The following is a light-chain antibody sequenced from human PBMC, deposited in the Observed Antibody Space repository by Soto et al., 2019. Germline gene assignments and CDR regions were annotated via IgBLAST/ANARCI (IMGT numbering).Light chain of an antibody. J-gene: IGKJ2*01. CDR3: QQYDNTPQT. Sequence: VWTQSPVTVSLSPVERAPLSFTASQSVSSYYLAWYQQKPGQAPRLLIYAASSRATGIPDRFSGGGSGTDFTLTISRLEPEDFAVYYCQQYDNTPQTFGQGTKVDI. V-gene: IGKV3-20*01. CDR1: QSVSSYY. CDR2: AAS.